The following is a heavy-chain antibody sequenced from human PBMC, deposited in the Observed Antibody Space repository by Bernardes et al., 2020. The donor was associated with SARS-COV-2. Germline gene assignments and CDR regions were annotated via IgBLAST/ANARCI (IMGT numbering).Heavy chain of an antibody. D-gene: IGHD1-1*01. J-gene: IGHJ5*01. V-gene: IGHV4-34*01. Sequence: SETLSLTCAVYGGSFSNHWSWIRQSPGKRLEWIGEINESGSTNYNPSLKSRVTIAVDTSKNQFSLKLTSVTAADTAVYFCARSQVRPLKWFDSWGQGSRVTVSS. CDR1: GGSFSNH. CDR3: ARSQVRPLKWFDS. CDR2: INESGST.